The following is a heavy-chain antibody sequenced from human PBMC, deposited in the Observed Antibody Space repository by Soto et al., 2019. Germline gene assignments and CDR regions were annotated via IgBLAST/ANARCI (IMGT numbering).Heavy chain of an antibody. Sequence: GGSLRLSCAASGFTFSSYNMNWVRQAPGKGLEWVSYITSGSSTIYYSDSVKGRFTISRDNAKNSLYLQMNSLRAEDTAVYYCARDHDYAFDIWGQGTMVTVSS. CDR1: GFTFSSYN. J-gene: IGHJ3*02. D-gene: IGHD3-3*01. CDR3: ARDHDYAFDI. CDR2: ITSGSSTI. V-gene: IGHV3-48*01.